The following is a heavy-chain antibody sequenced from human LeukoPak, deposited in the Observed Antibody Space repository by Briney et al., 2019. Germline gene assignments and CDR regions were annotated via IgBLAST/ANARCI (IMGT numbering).Heavy chain of an antibody. CDR3: TRVGYIDEGIDY. CDR2: IKQDGGKK. V-gene: IGHV3-7*04. J-gene: IGHJ4*02. Sequence: PGGSLRLSCVASGFPFSSYWMTWVRQAPGKGLEWVANIKQDGGKKSYVDSVKGRFTISRGNAKNSLYLQMNSLRAEDTAIYYCTRVGYIDEGIDYWGQGTLVTVSS. D-gene: IGHD5-24*01. CDR1: GFPFSSYW.